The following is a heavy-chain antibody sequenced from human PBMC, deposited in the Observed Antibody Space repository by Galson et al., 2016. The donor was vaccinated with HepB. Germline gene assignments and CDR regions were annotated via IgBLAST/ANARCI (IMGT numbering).Heavy chain of an antibody. V-gene: IGHV3-21*01. D-gene: IGHD3-22*01. CDR2: ISGSGSYI. J-gene: IGHJ4*02. Sequence: SLRLSCAASGFTFSNYNMNWVRQAPGKGLEWVASISGSGSYIYYADSVKGRFTISRDNAKNSLYLQMNSLRAEDTAVYYCARGVYYDNSGGNDYWGQGTLVIVSS. CDR1: GFTFSNYN. CDR3: ARGVYYDNSGGNDY.